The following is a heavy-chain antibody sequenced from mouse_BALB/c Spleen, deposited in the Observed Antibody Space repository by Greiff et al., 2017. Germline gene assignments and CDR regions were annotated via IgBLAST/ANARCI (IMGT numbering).Heavy chain of an antibody. CDR1: GFTFTDYY. CDR2: IRNKANGYTT. CDR3: ARDGGSY. J-gene: IGHJ3*01. V-gene: IGHV7-3*02. D-gene: IGHD1-1*02. Sequence: DVQLQESGGGLVQPGGSLRLSCATSGFTFTDYYMSWVRQPPGKALEWLGFIRNKANGYTTEYSASVKGRFTISRDNSQSILYLQMNTLRAEDSATYYCARDGGSYWGQGTLVTVSA.